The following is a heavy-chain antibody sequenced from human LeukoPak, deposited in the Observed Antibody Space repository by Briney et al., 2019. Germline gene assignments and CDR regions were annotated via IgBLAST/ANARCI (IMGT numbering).Heavy chain of an antibody. CDR2: ISYDGSNK. V-gene: IGHV3-30-3*01. CDR3: ARGEDFDY. D-gene: IGHD1-26*01. CDR1: GLTFSSYA. J-gene: IGHJ4*02. Sequence: GRSLRLSCAASGLTFSSYAMHWVRQAPGKGLEWVAVISYDGSNKYYADSVKGRFTISRDNSKNTLYLQMNSLRAEDTAVYYCARGEDFDYWGQGTLVTVSS.